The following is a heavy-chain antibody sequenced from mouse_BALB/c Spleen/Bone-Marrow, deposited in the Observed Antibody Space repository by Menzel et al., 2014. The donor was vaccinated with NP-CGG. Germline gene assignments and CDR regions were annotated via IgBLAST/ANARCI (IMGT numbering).Heavy chain of an antibody. CDR3: AREGRGYYGSSGAAMDY. CDR1: GFSLTSYG. D-gene: IGHD1-1*01. CDR2: IWAGGST. J-gene: IGHJ4*01. V-gene: IGHV2-9*02. Sequence: QVHVKQSGPGLVAPSQSLSITCTVPGFSLTSYGVHWVRQPPGKGLEWLGVIWAGGSTSYNSALMSRLSINPDNSKSQVFLKLNSLQTDDTATYYCAREGRGYYGSSGAAMDYWGQGTSVTVSS.